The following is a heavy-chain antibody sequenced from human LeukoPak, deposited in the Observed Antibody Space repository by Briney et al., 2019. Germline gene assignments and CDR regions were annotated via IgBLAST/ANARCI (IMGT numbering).Heavy chain of an antibody. CDR2: IYSGGST. Sequence: PGGSLRLSCVASGFAVSSKYMSWIRQAPGKGLEWVSVIYSGGSTYYADSVKGRFTISRDNSKNTLYLQMNSLRAEDTAVYYCARDLPGYSYGPEDNYYGMDVWGQGTTVTVSS. J-gene: IGHJ6*02. CDR1: GFAVSSKY. V-gene: IGHV3-66*01. D-gene: IGHD5-18*01. CDR3: ARDLPGYSYGPEDNYYGMDV.